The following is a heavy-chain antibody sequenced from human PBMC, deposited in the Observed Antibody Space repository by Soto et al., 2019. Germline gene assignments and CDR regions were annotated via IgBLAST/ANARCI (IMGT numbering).Heavy chain of an antibody. J-gene: IGHJ5*02. Sequence: VXXVKVSCKASGYTFTSYGISWVRQAPGQGLEWMGWISAYNGNTNYAQKLQGRVTMTTDTSTSTAYMELRRMRSDDTAVYYCARSPPQRNWFDPWGQGTLVTVSS. CDR3: ARSPPQRNWFDP. D-gene: IGHD6-25*01. CDR2: ISAYNGNT. CDR1: GYTFTSYG. V-gene: IGHV1-18*01.